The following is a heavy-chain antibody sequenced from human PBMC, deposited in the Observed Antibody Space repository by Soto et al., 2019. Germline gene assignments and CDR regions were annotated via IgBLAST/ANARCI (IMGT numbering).Heavy chain of an antibody. Sequence: QVQLQQWGAGLLKPSETLSLTCAVYGGSFSGYYWSWIRQPPGKGLEWIGEINHSGSTNYNPSLKSRVTISVDTSKNQLSLKLSSVTAADTAVYYCARFKKGSGSYYKTFDYWGQGTLVTVSS. CDR1: GGSFSGYY. D-gene: IGHD3-10*01. J-gene: IGHJ4*02. CDR3: ARFKKGSGSYYKTFDY. CDR2: INHSGST. V-gene: IGHV4-34*01.